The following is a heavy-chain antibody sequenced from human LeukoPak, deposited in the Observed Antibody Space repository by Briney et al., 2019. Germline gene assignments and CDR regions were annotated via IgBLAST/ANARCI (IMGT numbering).Heavy chain of an antibody. J-gene: IGHJ4*02. Sequence: PGGSLRLSCAASGFTFSSYGMHWVRQAPGKGLEWVAFIRYDGSNKYYADSVKGRFTISRDNSKNTLYLQMNSLRAEDTAVYYCARAMIVVSNQFDYWGQGTLVTVSS. CDR2: IRYDGSNK. CDR3: ARAMIVVSNQFDY. CDR1: GFTFSSYG. V-gene: IGHV3-30*02. D-gene: IGHD3-22*01.